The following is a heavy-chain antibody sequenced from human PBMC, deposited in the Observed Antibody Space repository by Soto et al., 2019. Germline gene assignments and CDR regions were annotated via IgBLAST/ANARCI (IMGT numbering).Heavy chain of an antibody. D-gene: IGHD2-2*01. Sequence: PSETLSLTCSVAGGSISSGGYSWSWIRQPPGKGLEWIGYIYHSGTTYFNPSLKSRVTMSVDKSRNQFSLKLTSVTAADTAVYYRARVVVPAPIWGYNYFDPWGRGTRVTVSS. CDR2: IYHSGTT. CDR1: GGSISSGGYS. J-gene: IGHJ5*02. V-gene: IGHV4-30-2*01. CDR3: ARVVVPAPIWGYNYFDP.